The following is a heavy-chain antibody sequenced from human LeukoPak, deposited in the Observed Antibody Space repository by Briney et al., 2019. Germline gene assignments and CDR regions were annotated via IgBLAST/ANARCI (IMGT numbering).Heavy chain of an antibody. CDR3: ARGSMVRGVTCDY. CDR1: GGSISSGGYS. CDR2: IYHSGST. J-gene: IGHJ4*02. V-gene: IGHV4-30-2*01. D-gene: IGHD3-10*01. Sequence: PSETLSLTCAVSGGSISSGGYSWSWIRQPPGKGLEWIGYIYHSGSTYYNPSLKSRVTISVDGSKNQFSLKLSSVTAADTAVYYCARGSMVRGVTCDYWGQGTLVTVSS.